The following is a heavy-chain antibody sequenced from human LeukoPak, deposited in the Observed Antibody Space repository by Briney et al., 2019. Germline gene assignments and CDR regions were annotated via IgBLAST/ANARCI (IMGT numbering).Heavy chain of an antibody. D-gene: IGHD1-1*01. Sequence: PGGSLRLSCAASGFTFSSYAMSWVRQAPGKGLEWVSVFSGCGGSTYYTDSVKGRFTISRDNSNNTLYLQMHSLRADDTAVYYCAKGQELDDGVFDSWGQGTLVTVSS. CDR1: GFTFSSYA. J-gene: IGHJ4*02. CDR2: FSGCGGST. V-gene: IGHV3-23*01. CDR3: AKGQELDDGVFDS.